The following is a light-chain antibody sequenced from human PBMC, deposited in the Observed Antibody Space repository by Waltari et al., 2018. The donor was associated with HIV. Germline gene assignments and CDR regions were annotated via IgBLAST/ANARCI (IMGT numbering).Light chain of an antibody. CDR2: DDS. CDR1: NIGSKS. J-gene: IGLJ1*01. V-gene: IGLV3-21*02. CDR3: QVWDSSSDHYV. Sequence: SYVLTQPPSVSVAPGQTARINCGGNNIGSKSVHWYQQETGKAPVLVVYDDSDRPSGIPERFSGSNAGNAATLTISRVEAGDEADYYCQVWDSSSDHYVFGTGTKVTVL.